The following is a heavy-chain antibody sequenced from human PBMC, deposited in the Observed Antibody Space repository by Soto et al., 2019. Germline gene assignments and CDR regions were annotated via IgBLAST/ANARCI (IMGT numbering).Heavy chain of an antibody. Sequence: SVKVSCKASGGTFSSYAISWVRQAPGQGLEWMGGIIPIFGTANYAQKFQGRVTITADESTSTAYMELSSLRSEDTAVYYCASANYCSSTSCYRWGWFDPWGQGTLVTVSS. D-gene: IGHD2-2*01. V-gene: IGHV1-69*13. CDR3: ASANYCSSTSCYRWGWFDP. J-gene: IGHJ5*02. CDR2: IIPIFGTA. CDR1: GGTFSSYA.